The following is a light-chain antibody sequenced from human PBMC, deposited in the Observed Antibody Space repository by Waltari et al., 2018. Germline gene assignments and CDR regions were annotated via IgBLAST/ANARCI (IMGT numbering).Light chain of an antibody. CDR3: QQRSNWPPIT. J-gene: IGKJ5*01. Sequence: EIVLTQSPATLSLSQGERATLSCRASQIINTYLAWYQQNPGQAPRLLIYDAANRATGIPARFSVSGSGTDFTLIISSLEPEDFAVYYCQQRSNWPPITFGQGTRLEMK. V-gene: IGKV3-11*01. CDR2: DAA. CDR1: QIINTY.